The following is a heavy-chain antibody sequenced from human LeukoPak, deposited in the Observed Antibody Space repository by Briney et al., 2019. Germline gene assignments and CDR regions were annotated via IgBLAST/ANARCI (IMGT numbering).Heavy chain of an antibody. Sequence: SETLSLTCIVSGGSIGSYYWSWIRQPPGKGLEWIGYIYYSGSTNYNPSLKSRVTISVDTSKNQFSLKLSSVTAADTAVYYCARSIGAANYFDYWGQGTLVTVSS. CDR3: ARSIGAANYFDY. CDR1: GGSIGSYY. D-gene: IGHD5-12*01. CDR2: IYYSGST. V-gene: IGHV4-59*01. J-gene: IGHJ4*02.